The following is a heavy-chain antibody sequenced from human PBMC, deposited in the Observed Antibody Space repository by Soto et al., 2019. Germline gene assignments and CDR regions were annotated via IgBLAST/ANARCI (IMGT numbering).Heavy chain of an antibody. Sequence: QVQLVESGGGVVQPGRSLRLSCAASGFTFSSYGMHWVRQAPGKGLEWEAVISYDGSNKYYADSVKGRFTISRDNSKNTLYLQMNSLRAEDTAVYYCAKDRPSGSRPYYYGMDVWGQGTTVTVSS. J-gene: IGHJ6*02. V-gene: IGHV3-30*18. CDR2: ISYDGSNK. D-gene: IGHD1-26*01. CDR3: AKDRPSGSRPYYYGMDV. CDR1: GFTFSSYG.